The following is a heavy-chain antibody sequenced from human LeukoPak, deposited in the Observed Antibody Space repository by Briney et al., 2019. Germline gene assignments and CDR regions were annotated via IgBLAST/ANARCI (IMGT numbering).Heavy chain of an antibody. CDR1: VGSISSSSYY. V-gene: IGHV4-39*07. CDR3: ERLCGGYDNNYHAGWFDL. CDR2: NYYSGSS. Sequence: SETLSLTCSVSVGSISSSSYYWGWIRQPPGKGLEWIGSNYYSGSSYYDPSLESRLTISVDTSKNQFSLKLSSVTAADTAVYYCERLCGGYDNNYHAGWFDLWGQGTLVTVSS. D-gene: IGHD3-9*01. J-gene: IGHJ5*02.